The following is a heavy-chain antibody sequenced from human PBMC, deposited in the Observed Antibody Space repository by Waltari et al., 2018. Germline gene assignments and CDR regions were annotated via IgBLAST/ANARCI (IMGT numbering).Heavy chain of an antibody. J-gene: IGHJ4*02. D-gene: IGHD3-10*01. V-gene: IGHV1-2*02. CDR1: EYTFTAYY. CDR3: ARGGRFREFNYLDY. Sequence: QIRLVQSGAEVNRPGASVKVSCKGIEYTFTAYYLHWVRRAHGQGLEWLGWSNPDSGDTIYAQNFQGRVTMTRDMSISTAYMELTRLRSDDTAIYYCARGGRFREFNYLDYWGQGSPVTVSS. CDR2: SNPDSGDT.